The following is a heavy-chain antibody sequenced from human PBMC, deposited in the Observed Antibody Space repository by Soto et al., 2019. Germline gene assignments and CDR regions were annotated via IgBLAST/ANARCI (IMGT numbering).Heavy chain of an antibody. CDR2: IYATGTT. V-gene: IGHV4-4*07. J-gene: IGHJ5*02. D-gene: IGHD1-1*01. Sequence: SETLSLTCTVSGASISGFYWSWIRKSAGKGREWIGRIYATGTTDYNPSLKSRVMMSVDTSKKQFSLKLRSVTAADTAVYYCVRDGTKTLRDWFDPWGQGISVTVSS. CDR1: GASISGFY. CDR3: VRDGTKTLRDWFDP.